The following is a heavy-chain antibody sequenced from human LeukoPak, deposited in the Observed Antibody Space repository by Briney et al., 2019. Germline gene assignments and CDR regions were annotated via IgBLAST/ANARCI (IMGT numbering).Heavy chain of an antibody. CDR1: GGSISSYY. D-gene: IGHD6-19*01. V-gene: IGHV4-59*01. CDR3: AGESTVAGYNWFDP. J-gene: IGHJ5*02. CDR2: IYYSGST. Sequence: SETLSLTCTVSGGSISSYYWSWIRQPPGKGLEWIGYIYYSGSTNYNPSLKSRVTISVDTSKNQFSLKLSSVTAADTAVYYCAGESTVAGYNWFDPWGQGTLVTVSS.